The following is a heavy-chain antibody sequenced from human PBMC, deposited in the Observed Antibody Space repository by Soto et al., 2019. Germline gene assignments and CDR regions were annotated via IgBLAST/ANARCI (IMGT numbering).Heavy chain of an antibody. V-gene: IGHV3-30*18. J-gene: IGHJ6*02. CDR2: ISYDGSNK. D-gene: IGHD6-13*01. CDR1: GFTFSSYG. Sequence: GGSLRLSCAASGFTFSSYGMHWVRQAPGKGLEWVAVISYDGSNKYYADSVKGRFTISRDNSKNTLYLQMNSLRAEDTAVYYCAKGIAAAGTLDYYYYGMDVWGQGTTVTVSS. CDR3: AKGIAAAGTLDYYYYGMDV.